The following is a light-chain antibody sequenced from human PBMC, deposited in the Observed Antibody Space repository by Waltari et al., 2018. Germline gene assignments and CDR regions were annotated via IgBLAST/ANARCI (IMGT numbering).Light chain of an antibody. J-gene: IGKJ3*01. CDR1: QSISSY. V-gene: IGKV1-39*01. CDR3: QQSYRSPLT. Sequence: DIQMTQSPSSLSASVGDRVTITCRASQSISSYLNWYQQKPGKAPKLLIYAASTLQSGVPSGVSGSGSGTDFTLTITSLQPEDFATYYCQQSYRSPLTFGPGTKVDVK. CDR2: AAS.